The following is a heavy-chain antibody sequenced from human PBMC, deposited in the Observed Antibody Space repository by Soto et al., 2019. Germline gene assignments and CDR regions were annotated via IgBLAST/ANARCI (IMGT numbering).Heavy chain of an antibody. CDR2: IIPIFGTA. D-gene: IGHD2-2*01. V-gene: IGHV1-69*06. CDR3: AREDIVVVPAATLDYYYYGMDV. CDR1: GGTFSSYA. Sequence: EASVKVSCKASGGTFSSYAISWVRQAPGQGLEWMGGIIPIFGTANYAQKFQGRVTITADKSTSTAYMELSSLRSEDTAVYYCAREDIVVVPAATLDYYYYGMDVWGQGTTVTVSS. J-gene: IGHJ6*02.